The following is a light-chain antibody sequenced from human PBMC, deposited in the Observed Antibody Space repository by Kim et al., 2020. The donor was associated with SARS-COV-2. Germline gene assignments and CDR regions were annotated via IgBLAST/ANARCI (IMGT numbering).Light chain of an antibody. V-gene: IGLV3-9*01. CDR1: NIGTRN. CDR3: QVWDSSTWV. J-gene: IGLJ3*02. Sequence: GALGPTARITCGGNNIGTRNVQWYQQKPVQAAVLVMYRDTNGPSGIPERFSGSKSGNTATLTISRAQAGDEADYYCQVWDSSTWVFRGGTQLSV. CDR2: RDT.